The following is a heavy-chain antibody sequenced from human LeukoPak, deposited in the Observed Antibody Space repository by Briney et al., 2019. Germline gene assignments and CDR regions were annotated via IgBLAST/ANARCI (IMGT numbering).Heavy chain of an antibody. CDR3: ARGRLRYGDYGSKPYYFDY. V-gene: IGHV4-34*01. D-gene: IGHD4-17*01. CDR1: GFTFSSYA. CDR2: INHSGST. Sequence: GSLRLSCAASGFTFSSYAMSWVRQAPGKGLEWIGEINHSGSTNYNPSLKSRVTISVDTSKNQFSLKLSSVTAADTAVYYCARGRLRYGDYGSKPYYFDYWGQGTLVTVSS. J-gene: IGHJ4*02.